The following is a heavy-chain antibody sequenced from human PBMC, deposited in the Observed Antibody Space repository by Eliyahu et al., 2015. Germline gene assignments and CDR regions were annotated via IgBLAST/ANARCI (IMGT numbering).Heavy chain of an antibody. Sequence: EVQLLESGGGLVQPGGSLRLSCAASGFTFSSYAMXWVRXAPGKGLEWVSAISGSGGSTYYADSVKGRFTISRDNSKNTLYLQMNSLRAEDTAVYYCAKVNYDSSGYYYGDYVAFDIWGQGTMVTVSS. CDR2: ISGSGGST. CDR1: GFTFSSYA. J-gene: IGHJ3*02. D-gene: IGHD3-22*01. CDR3: AKVNYDSSGYYYGDYVAFDI. V-gene: IGHV3-23*01.